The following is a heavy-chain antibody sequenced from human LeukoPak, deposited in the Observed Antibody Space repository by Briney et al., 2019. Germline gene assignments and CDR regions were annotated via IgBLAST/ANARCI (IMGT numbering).Heavy chain of an antibody. V-gene: IGHV3-21*01. D-gene: IGHD5-12*01. CDR1: GFTFSSYA. J-gene: IGHJ4*02. Sequence: GGSLRLSCTASGFTFSSYAMNWVRQAPGKGLEWVSSISSSSSYIYYADSVKGRFTISRDNAKNSLYLQMNSLRAEDTAVYYCARDAGKVANSYWGQGTLVTVSS. CDR3: ARDAGKVANSY. CDR2: ISSSSSYI.